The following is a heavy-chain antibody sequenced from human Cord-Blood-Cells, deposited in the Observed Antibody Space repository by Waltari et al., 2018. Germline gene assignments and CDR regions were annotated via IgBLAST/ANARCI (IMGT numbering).Heavy chain of an antibody. J-gene: IGHJ4*02. CDR3: ARDFGDCPGY. V-gene: IGHV3-33*01. Sequence: QVQLVESGGGVVQPGRSLRLSCAASGFTFSSYGMPWVRQAPGKGLEWVAVIWDDGSNKYYADSVKGRFTISRDNSKNTLYLQMNSLRAEDTAVYYCARDFGDCPGYWGQGTLVTVSS. D-gene: IGHD2-21*02. CDR1: GFTFSSYG. CDR2: IWDDGSNK.